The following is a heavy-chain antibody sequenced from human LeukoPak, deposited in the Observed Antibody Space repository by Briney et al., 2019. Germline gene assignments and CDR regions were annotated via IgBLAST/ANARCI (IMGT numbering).Heavy chain of an antibody. D-gene: IGHD6-19*01. CDR2: IRYDGSNK. Sequence: GGSLRLSCAASGFTFSSHGMHWVRQAPGKGLEWVAFIRYDGSNKYYADSVKGRFTISRDNSKNTLYLQMNSLRAEDTAVCYCAKDPLYSVAGPPRYYGMDVWGQGTTVTVSS. CDR1: GFTFSSHG. V-gene: IGHV3-30*02. CDR3: AKDPLYSVAGPPRYYGMDV. J-gene: IGHJ6*02.